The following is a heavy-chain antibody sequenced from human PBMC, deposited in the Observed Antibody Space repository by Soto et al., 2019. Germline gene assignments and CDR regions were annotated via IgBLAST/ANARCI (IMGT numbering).Heavy chain of an antibody. D-gene: IGHD3-10*01. CDR1: GFSVSDKY. CDR3: AREGYPYGLDY. Sequence: GGSLRLSCAASGFSVSDKYMIWVRQAPGKGPEWVSLTYTGGNSYYTDSVKGRFTVSRDNYQNTLFLHMNSLSAEDTAVDYCAREGYPYGLDYWGQGYLVTISS. V-gene: IGHV3-53*01. CDR2: TYTGGNS. J-gene: IGHJ4*01.